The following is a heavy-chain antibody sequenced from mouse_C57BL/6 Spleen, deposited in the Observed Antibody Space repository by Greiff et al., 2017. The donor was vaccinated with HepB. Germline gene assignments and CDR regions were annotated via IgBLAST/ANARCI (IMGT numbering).Heavy chain of an antibody. Sequence: EVHLVESGGGLVQPKGSLKLSCAASGFSFNTYAMNWVRQAPGKGLEWVARIRSKSNNYATYYADSVKDRFTISRDDSESMLYLQMNNLKTEDTAMYYCVRHEATVPFAYWGQGTLVTVSA. CDR1: GFSFNTYA. D-gene: IGHD1-1*01. J-gene: IGHJ3*01. CDR2: IRSKSNNYAT. V-gene: IGHV10-1*01. CDR3: VRHEATVPFAY.